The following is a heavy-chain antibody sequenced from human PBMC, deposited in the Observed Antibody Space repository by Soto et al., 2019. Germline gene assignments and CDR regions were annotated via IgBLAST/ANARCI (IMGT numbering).Heavy chain of an antibody. V-gene: IGHV1-3*01. CDR2: INAGNGNT. CDR3: ARAWVVVTAPDY. Sequence: GASVKVSCKASGYTFTSYAMHWVRQAPGQRLEWMGWINAGNGNTKYSQKFQGRVTITRDTSASTAYMELSSLRSEDTAVYYCARAWVVVTAPDYWGQGTRVTVSS. CDR1: GYTFTSYA. D-gene: IGHD2-21*02. J-gene: IGHJ4*02.